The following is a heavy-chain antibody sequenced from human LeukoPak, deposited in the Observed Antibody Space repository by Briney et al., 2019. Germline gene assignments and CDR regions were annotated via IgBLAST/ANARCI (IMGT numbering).Heavy chain of an antibody. CDR1: GGSISSGGSY. Sequence: PSQTLSLTCTVSGGSISSGGSYWSWIRQHPGKGLEWIGYIYYSGSTYYNPSLKSRVTISVDTSKNQFSLKLSSVTAADTAVYYCARGCPYGDYAVYYFDYWGQGTLVTVSS. J-gene: IGHJ4*02. V-gene: IGHV4-31*03. CDR3: ARGCPYGDYAVYYFDY. D-gene: IGHD4-17*01. CDR2: IYYSGST.